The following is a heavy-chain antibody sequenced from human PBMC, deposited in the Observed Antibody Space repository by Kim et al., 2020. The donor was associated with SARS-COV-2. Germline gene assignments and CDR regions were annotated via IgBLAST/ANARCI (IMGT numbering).Heavy chain of an antibody. CDR3: ARGLRDWGLRWGY. CDR1: GFTVSSNY. V-gene: IGHV3-53*01. Sequence: GGSLRLSCAASGFTVSSNYMSWVRQAPGKGLEWVSVIYSGGSTYYADSVKGRFTISRDNSKNTLYLQMNSLRAEDTAVYYCARGLRDWGLRWGYWGQGTLVTVSS. J-gene: IGHJ4*02. D-gene: IGHD7-27*01. CDR2: IYSGGST.